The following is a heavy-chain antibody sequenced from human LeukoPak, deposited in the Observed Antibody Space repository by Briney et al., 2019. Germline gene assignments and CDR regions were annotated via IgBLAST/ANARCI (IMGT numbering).Heavy chain of an antibody. V-gene: IGHV4-39*01. D-gene: IGHD3-22*01. CDR2: MYYSGSA. CDR1: GGSISSYRYY. J-gene: IGHJ5*01. CDR3: ARRTYDSSGYLPDS. Sequence: SETLSLTCTVSGGSISSYRYYWGWIRQPPGKGLEWIGSMYYSGSADDNRSLKSRVTISVDTSKSQFSLRLSSVTAADTALYYCARRTYDSSGYLPDSWGQGTLVTVSS.